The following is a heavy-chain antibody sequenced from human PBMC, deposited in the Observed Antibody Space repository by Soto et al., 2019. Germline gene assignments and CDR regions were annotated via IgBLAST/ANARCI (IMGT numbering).Heavy chain of an antibody. J-gene: IGHJ4*02. CDR2: IHYNGNT. CDR3: AREGNLGRWIQPLDS. Sequence: SEALSVTCTVSADSISTDSWIWFRQPPGKGLEWIGNIHYNGNTKYSPSLKSRVTMSVDTYKNHFSLKLISVTTADTAVYFCAREGNLGRWIQPLDSWGQGTLVTVS. CDR1: ADSISTDS. D-gene: IGHD2-2*03. V-gene: IGHV4-59*01.